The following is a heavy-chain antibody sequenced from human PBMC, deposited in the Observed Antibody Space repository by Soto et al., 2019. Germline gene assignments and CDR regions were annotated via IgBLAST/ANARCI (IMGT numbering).Heavy chain of an antibody. J-gene: IGHJ6*02. CDR2: ISGSGTS. D-gene: IGHD4-17*01. CDR3: AKVITTDISYWYGMDV. Sequence: GGALSLSCAASGFTFSSYPMVWVRQAPGKGLESISSISGSGTSYYADSVKGRFTIFRDNSENTLYLQMNSLRAEDTAVYYCAKVITTDISYWYGMDVWGQGTMVTVSS. CDR1: GFTFSSYP. V-gene: IGHV3-23*01.